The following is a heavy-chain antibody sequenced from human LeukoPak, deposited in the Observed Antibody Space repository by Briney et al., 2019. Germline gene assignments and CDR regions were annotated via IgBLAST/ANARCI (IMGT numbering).Heavy chain of an antibody. CDR3: AKTFTIFGVVIGGYYFDY. Sequence: GGSLRLSCAASGFTFSSYAMSWVREAPGKGLEWVSAISGSGGSTYYADSVKGRFTISRDNSKNTLYLQMNSLRAEDTAVYYCAKTFTIFGVVIGGYYFDYWGQGTLVTVSS. CDR1: GFTFSSYA. V-gene: IGHV3-23*01. J-gene: IGHJ4*02. D-gene: IGHD3-3*01. CDR2: ISGSGGST.